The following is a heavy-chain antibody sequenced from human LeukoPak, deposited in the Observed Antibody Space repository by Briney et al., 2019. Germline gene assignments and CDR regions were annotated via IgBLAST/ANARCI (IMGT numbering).Heavy chain of an antibody. D-gene: IGHD2-21*01. Sequence: ASVEVSCKASGYTFTGYYMHWVRQAPGQGLEWMGWINPNSGGTNYAQKFQGWVTMTRDTSISTAYMELSRLRSDDTAVYYCARVMWWGCCYYYYYMDVWGKGTTVTVSS. V-gene: IGHV1-2*04. CDR2: INPNSGGT. CDR3: ARVMWWGCCYYYYYMDV. J-gene: IGHJ6*03. CDR1: GYTFTGYY.